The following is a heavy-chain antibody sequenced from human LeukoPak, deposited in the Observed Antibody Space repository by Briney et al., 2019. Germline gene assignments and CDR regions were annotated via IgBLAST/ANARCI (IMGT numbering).Heavy chain of an antibody. CDR1: GGSFSGYY. CDR2: INHSGST. D-gene: IGHD3-9*01. Sequence: PSETLSLTCAVYGGSFSGYYWSWIRQPPGKGLEWIGEINHSGSTNYNPSLKSRVTISVDTSKNQFSLKLSSVTAADTAVYYCARGLSGSRYLTYWGQGTLVTVSS. V-gene: IGHV4-34*01. CDR3: ARGLSGSRYLTY. J-gene: IGHJ4*02.